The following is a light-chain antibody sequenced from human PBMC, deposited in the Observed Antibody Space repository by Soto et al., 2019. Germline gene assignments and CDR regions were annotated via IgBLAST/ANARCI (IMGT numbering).Light chain of an antibody. CDR1: SSDVGGYNY. Sequence: QSALTQPASASGSPGQSITMSCTGTSSDVGGYNYVSWYQQHPGKAPKLMIYDVSNRPSGVSNRFSGSKSGNTASLTISGLQAEDEADYYCSSYTSSSTPHVVFGGGTKVTVL. CDR2: DVS. V-gene: IGLV2-14*01. CDR3: SSYTSSSTPHVV. J-gene: IGLJ2*01.